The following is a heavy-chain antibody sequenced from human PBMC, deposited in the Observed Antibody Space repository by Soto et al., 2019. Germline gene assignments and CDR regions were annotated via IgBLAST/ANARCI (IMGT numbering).Heavy chain of an antibody. J-gene: IGHJ5*02. Sequence: SETLSLTCAVYGGSFSGYYWSWIRQPPGKGLEWIGEINHSGSTNYNPSLKSRVTISVDTSKNQFSLKLSSVTAADTAVYYCARGRPVYITMVRGAPGWFDPWGQGTLVTVSS. D-gene: IGHD3-10*01. CDR3: ARGRPVYITMVRGAPGWFDP. V-gene: IGHV4-34*01. CDR2: INHSGST. CDR1: GGSFSGYY.